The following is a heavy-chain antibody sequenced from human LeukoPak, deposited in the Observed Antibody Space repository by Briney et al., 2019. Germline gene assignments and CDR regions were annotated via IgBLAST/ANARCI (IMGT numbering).Heavy chain of an antibody. CDR3: ATVPDYYDSSGSILFDY. CDR1: GFTFSSNY. V-gene: IGHV3-53*01. CDR2: IYSGGST. D-gene: IGHD3-22*01. J-gene: IGHJ4*02. Sequence: GGSLRLSCAASGFTFSSNYMSWVRQAPGKGLEWVSVIYSGGSTYYSDAVKGRFTISRGNSKNTRYLQMKSLRAADTAVYYCATVPDYYDSSGSILFDYWGQGTLVTVSS.